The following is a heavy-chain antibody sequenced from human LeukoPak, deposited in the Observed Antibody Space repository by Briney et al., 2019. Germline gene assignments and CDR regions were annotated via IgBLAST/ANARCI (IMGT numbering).Heavy chain of an antibody. D-gene: IGHD5-18*01. J-gene: IGHJ6*03. Sequence: SETLSLTCAVYGGSFRGYYWSWIRQPPGKGLEWIGEIHYTGATNYKPSLKSRVTISGDTSKNQFSLKLSSVTAADTAVYFCARVGYSYVINDWSRTGLGAYPTKYYYHMDVWGKGTTVTVSS. CDR3: ARVGYSYVINDWSRTGLGAYPTKYYYHMDV. CDR2: IHYTGAT. CDR1: GGSFRGYY. V-gene: IGHV4-34*01.